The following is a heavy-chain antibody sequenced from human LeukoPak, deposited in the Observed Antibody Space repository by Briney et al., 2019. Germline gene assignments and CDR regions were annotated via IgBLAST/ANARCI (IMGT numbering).Heavy chain of an antibody. CDR1: GYTFTGYF. Sequence: GASVKVSCKESGYTFTGYFMHWVRQAPGQGLEWMGIINPSGGSTSYAQKFQGRVTMTRDTSTSTVYMELSSLRSEDRAVYYCARDDVVGGGDYWGQGTLVTVSS. D-gene: IGHD2-15*01. CDR2: INPSGGST. V-gene: IGHV1-46*01. CDR3: ARDDVVGGGDY. J-gene: IGHJ4*02.